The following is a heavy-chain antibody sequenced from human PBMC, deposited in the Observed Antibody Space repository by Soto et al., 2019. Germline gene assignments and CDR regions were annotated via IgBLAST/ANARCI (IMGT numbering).Heavy chain of an antibody. CDR3: ARDDEGGSDCDLGY. CDR1: GFTLSSHA. CDR2: ILSDGSNK. V-gene: IGHV3-30-3*01. J-gene: IGHJ4*02. Sequence: QVQLVESGGGVVQPGRSLRLSCAVSGFTLSSHAMHWVRQAPGKGLEWVALILSDGSNKYYADSVKGRFTTSRDNSKNTMYLKMNRVRVEDTAVHYCARDDEGGSDCDLGYWGQGALVTVSS. D-gene: IGHD1-26*01.